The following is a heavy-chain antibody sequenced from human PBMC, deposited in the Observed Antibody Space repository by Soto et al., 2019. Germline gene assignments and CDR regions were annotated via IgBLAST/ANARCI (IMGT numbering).Heavy chain of an antibody. V-gene: IGHV5-51*01. Sequence: GESLKISCXGSGYSFTSYWIGWVRQMPGKGLEWMGIIYPGDSDTRYSPSFQGQVTISADKSISTAYLQWSSLEASDTAMYYCARRGPGYYYDSSGYYSDAFDIWGQGTMVTVSS. D-gene: IGHD3-22*01. CDR2: IYPGDSDT. CDR3: ARRGPGYYYDSSGYYSDAFDI. J-gene: IGHJ3*02. CDR1: GYSFTSYW.